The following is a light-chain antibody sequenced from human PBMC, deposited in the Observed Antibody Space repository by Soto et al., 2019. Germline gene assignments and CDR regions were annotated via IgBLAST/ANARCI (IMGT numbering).Light chain of an antibody. CDR2: AAS. CDR3: HQSHRTSPRT. CDR1: QSISSY. V-gene: IGKV1-39*01. J-gene: IGKJ5*01. Sequence: DIQMTQSPSSLSASVGDRVTITCRASQSISSYLNWYQQKPGKAPKLLIYAASTLQSGVPSRFSGSGSGRDFTLTISSLEPDDFATYYCHQSHRTSPRTFGQGTRLEIK.